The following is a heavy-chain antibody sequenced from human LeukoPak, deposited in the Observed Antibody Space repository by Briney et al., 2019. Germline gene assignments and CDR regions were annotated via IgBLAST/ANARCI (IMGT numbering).Heavy chain of an antibody. CDR3: VRHRGGSGWSFDY. CDR2: RNPADSDT. D-gene: IGHD6-19*01. CDR1: GYTFTTYW. J-gene: IGHJ4*02. Sequence: GESLKISCKGSGYTFTTYWIGWVRQMPGKGLEWIGLRNPADSDTRYSPSFQGQVTISADKSISTAYLQWSSLKASDTAMYYCVRHRGGSGWSFDYWGQGTLVTVSS. V-gene: IGHV5-51*01.